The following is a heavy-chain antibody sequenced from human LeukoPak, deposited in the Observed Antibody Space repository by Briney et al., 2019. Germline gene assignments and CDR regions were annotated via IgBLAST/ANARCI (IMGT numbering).Heavy chain of an antibody. Sequence: GGSLRLSCAASGFTFSSYSMNWVRQAPGKGLEWVSYISSSSSTIYYADSVKGRFTISRDNAKNSLYLQMNSLRAEDTAVYYCARGPIVGASMGIRFDPWGQGTLVTVSS. CDR1: GFTFSSYS. J-gene: IGHJ5*02. D-gene: IGHD1-26*01. V-gene: IGHV3-48*04. CDR3: ARGPIVGASMGIRFDP. CDR2: ISSSSSTI.